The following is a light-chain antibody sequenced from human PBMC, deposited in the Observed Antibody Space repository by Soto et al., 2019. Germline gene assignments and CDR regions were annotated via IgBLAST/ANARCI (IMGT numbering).Light chain of an antibody. CDR1: SSDVGGYNY. J-gene: IGLJ1*01. Sequence: QSALTQPASVSGSPGQSITISCTGTSSDVGGYNYVSWYQQHPGKAPKLIIYELINRPSGVSNRFSGSKSGNTASLTISGLRAEDEADYYCNSYTSKSTGVFGTGTKVTVL. V-gene: IGLV2-14*01. CDR2: ELI. CDR3: NSYTSKSTGV.